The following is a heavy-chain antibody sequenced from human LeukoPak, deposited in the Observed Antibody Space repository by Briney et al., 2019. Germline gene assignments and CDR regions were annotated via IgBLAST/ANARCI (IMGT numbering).Heavy chain of an antibody. V-gene: IGHV3-15*01. CDR3: TTDLEPYYGSGSPDY. Sequence: PGGSLRFSCAASGFTFSNAWMSWVRQAPGKGLEWVGRIKSKTDGGTTDYAAPVKGRFTISRDDSKNTLYLQMNSLKTEDTAVYYCTTDLEPYYGSGSPDYWGQGTLVTVSS. CDR1: GFTFSNAW. J-gene: IGHJ4*02. CDR2: IKSKTDGGTT. D-gene: IGHD3-10*01.